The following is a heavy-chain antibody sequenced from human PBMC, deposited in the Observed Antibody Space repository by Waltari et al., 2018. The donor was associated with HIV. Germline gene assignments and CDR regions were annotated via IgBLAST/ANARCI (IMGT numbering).Heavy chain of an antibody. Sequence: QVQLVQSGAEVKKPGSSVRVPCKASGVTFSMTPIAWVRQAPGQGLEWMGRIIPIAHAANYAQKFQGRITITADDSTTTVYMVLSRLTSDDTGVYYCARLRTNYGDYTPVLNYFGLDVWGQGTTVTVSS. CDR1: GVTFSMTP. CDR2: IIPIAHAA. V-gene: IGHV1-69*18. J-gene: IGHJ6*02. D-gene: IGHD4-17*01. CDR3: ARLRTNYGDYTPVLNYFGLDV.